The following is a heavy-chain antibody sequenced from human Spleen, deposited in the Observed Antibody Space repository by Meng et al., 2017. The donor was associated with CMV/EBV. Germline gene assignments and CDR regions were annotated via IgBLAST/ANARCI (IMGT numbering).Heavy chain of an antibody. CDR2: INPNSGGT. Sequence: ASVKVSCKASGYTFTGYYMHWVRQAPGQGLEWMGWINPNSGGTNYAQKFQGRATMTRDTSISTAYMELSRLRFDDTAMYYCAMLSTPPTGTPSFYFDYWGQGTLVTVSS. J-gene: IGHJ4*02. CDR3: AMLSTPPTGTPSFYFDY. CDR1: GYTFTGYY. D-gene: IGHD1-1*01. V-gene: IGHV1-2*02.